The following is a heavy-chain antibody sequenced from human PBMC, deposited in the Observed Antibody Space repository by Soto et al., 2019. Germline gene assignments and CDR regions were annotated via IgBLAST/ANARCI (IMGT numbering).Heavy chain of an antibody. CDR3: AKTAAAGTIWEPYYFDY. D-gene: IGHD6-13*01. J-gene: IGHJ4*02. CDR1: GFTFSSYA. V-gene: IGHV3-23*01. Sequence: PGGSLRLSCAASGFTFSSYAMSWVRQAPGKGLEWVSAVSGSGGSTYYADSVKGRFTISRDNSKITLYLQMNSLRAEDTAVYYCAKTAAAGTIWEPYYFDYWGQGTLVTVSS. CDR2: VSGSGGST.